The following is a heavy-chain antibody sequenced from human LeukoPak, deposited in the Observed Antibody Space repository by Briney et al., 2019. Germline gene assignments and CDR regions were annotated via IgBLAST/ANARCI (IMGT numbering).Heavy chain of an antibody. CDR1: GYTLTELS. Sequence: ASVKVSCKVSGYTLTELSMHWVLQAPGKGLKRMGGFDPEDGETICAQKFQGRVTMTEDTSTDTAYMELSSLRSEDTSVYYCASDKLEYYDSSVYYPFLYWGQGPLVTVSS. CDR3: ASDKLEYYDSSVYYPFLY. CDR2: FDPEDGET. J-gene: IGHJ4*02. V-gene: IGHV1-24*01. D-gene: IGHD3-22*01.